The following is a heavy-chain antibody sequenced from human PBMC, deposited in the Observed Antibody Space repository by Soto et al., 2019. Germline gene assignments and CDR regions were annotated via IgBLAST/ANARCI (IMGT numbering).Heavy chain of an antibody. D-gene: IGHD3-22*01. J-gene: IGHJ3*02. CDR1: GFTFSSYA. Sequence: EVQLLESGGGLVQPGGSLRLSCAASGFTFSSYAMSWVRQAPGKGLEWVSAISGSGGSTYYADSVKGRFTISRDDSKNTLYLQMNSLRAEDTAVYYCAKDIHYYDSSGYSDAFDIWGQGTMVTVSS. V-gene: IGHV3-23*01. CDR3: AKDIHYYDSSGYSDAFDI. CDR2: ISGSGGST.